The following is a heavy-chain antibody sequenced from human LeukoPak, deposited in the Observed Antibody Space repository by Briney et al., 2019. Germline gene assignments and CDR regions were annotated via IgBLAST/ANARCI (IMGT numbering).Heavy chain of an antibody. CDR1: GFTFSTYA. CDR3: ARFSAVAGTGY. J-gene: IGHJ4*02. D-gene: IGHD6-19*01. Sequence: GGSLRLSCAASGFTFSTYAMSWVRQAPGKGLVWVSRINSDGSSTSYADSVKGRFTISRDNAKNTLYLQMNSLRAEDTALYHCARFSAVAGTGYWGQGTQVTVSS. V-gene: IGHV3-74*01. CDR2: INSDGSST.